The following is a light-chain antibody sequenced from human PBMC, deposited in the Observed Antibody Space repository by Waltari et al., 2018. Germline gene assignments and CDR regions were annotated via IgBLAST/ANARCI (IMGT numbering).Light chain of an antibody. Sequence: DIQVTQSPSSLSADVGDRVTITCRASQDINIHLAWYQQKPGRVPKLLIYAASTLQSGVPSRFSGSGSGTDFTLIISSLQPEDFATYYCQKYNNVPQPFGGGTKVEI. J-gene: IGKJ4*01. CDR3: QKYNNVPQP. CDR1: QDINIH. V-gene: IGKV1-27*01. CDR2: AAS.